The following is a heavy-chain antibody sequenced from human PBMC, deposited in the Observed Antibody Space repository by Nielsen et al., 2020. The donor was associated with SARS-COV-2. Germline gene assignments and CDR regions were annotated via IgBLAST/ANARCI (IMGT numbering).Heavy chain of an antibody. CDR3: ARAHFHSVNWFNDYFDY. V-gene: IGHV3-30-3*01. D-gene: IGHD5/OR15-5a*01. CDR1: GFIFSGSA. Sequence: GESLKISCVASGFIFSGSAMHRVRQAPGKGLEWVAVISDDGSMKYYAGSVKGRFTISRDSSKNTLYLQMNSLRAEDTAVYYCARAHFHSVNWFNDYFDYWGQGTLVTVSS. J-gene: IGHJ4*02. CDR2: ISDDGSMK.